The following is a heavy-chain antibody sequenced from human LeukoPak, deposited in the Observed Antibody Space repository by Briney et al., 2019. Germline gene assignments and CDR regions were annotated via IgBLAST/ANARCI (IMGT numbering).Heavy chain of an antibody. CDR1: GGTFSNYA. CDR2: IIPIFGTA. J-gene: IGHJ4*02. CDR3: ATHNTNEYSDY. D-gene: IGHD2-8*01. V-gene: IGHV1-69*05. Sequence: CVNVVCKDSGGTFSNYAITWVRQAPGQGIEWMGGIIPIFGTASYAQKVQGRVTITTQESTSTAYMEVSSLRSEDTAVYYCATHNTNEYSDYWGQETLVTVS.